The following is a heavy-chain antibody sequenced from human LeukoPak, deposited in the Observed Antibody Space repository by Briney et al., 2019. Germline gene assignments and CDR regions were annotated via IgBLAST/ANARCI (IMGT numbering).Heavy chain of an antibody. CDR3: ARVSVPAARTGYYFDY. V-gene: IGHV3-66*01. Sequence: GGSLRLSCAASGFTVSSNYMGWVRQAPGKGLEWVSFIYGGGSTYYADSVKGRFIISRDNSKNTLYLQMNSLRAEDTAVYYCARVSVPAARTGYYFDYWGQGTLVTVSS. D-gene: IGHD2-2*01. J-gene: IGHJ4*02. CDR2: IYGGGST. CDR1: GFTVSSNY.